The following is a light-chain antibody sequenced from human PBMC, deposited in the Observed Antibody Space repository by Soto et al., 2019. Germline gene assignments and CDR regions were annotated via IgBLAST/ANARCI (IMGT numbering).Light chain of an antibody. CDR2: EVS. Sequence: QSALTQPASVSGSPGQSITISCTGTSSDVGGYKYVSWYQHHPGKAPKLMIYEVSNRPSGVSNRFSGSKSGNTAYLTISGLQAEDEADYYCSSYTSSSNVVFGGGTKVTVL. V-gene: IGLV2-14*01. CDR1: SSDVGGYKY. J-gene: IGLJ2*01. CDR3: SSYTSSSNVV.